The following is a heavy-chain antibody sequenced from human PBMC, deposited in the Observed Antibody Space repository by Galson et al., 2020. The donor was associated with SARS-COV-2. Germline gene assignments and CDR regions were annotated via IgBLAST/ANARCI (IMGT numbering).Heavy chain of an antibody. J-gene: IGHJ5*02. CDR1: GGSISSSNW. V-gene: IGHV4-4*02. CDR2: IYHSGST. D-gene: IGHD3-10*01. Sequence: SETLSLTCAVSGGSISSSNWWSWVRQPPGKGLEWIGEIYHSGSTNYNPSLKSRVTISVDKSKNQFSLKLSSVTAADTAVYYCARVQAMVRGVLISLFDPWGQGTLLTVSS. CDR3: ARVQAMVRGVLISLFDP.